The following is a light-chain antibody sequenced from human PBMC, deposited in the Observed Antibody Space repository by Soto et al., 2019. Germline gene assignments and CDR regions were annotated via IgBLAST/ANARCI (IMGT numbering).Light chain of an antibody. CDR1: SSDVGAYNY. V-gene: IGLV2-14*01. CDR2: EVS. Sequence: QSVLTQPASGSGSPGQSITISCTGTSSDVGAYNYVSWYQQHPGKAPKLLIFEVSSRPSGVSNRFSGYKSGSTASLTISGLQAEDEADYYCSSYADSDTLYVFGTGTKVTVL. J-gene: IGLJ1*01. CDR3: SSYADSDTLYV.